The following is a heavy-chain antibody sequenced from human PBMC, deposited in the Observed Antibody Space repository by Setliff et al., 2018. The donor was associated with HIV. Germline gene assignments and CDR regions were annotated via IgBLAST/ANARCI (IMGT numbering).Heavy chain of an antibody. CDR2: FYTSGST. V-gene: IGHV4-4*09. Sequence: PSETLSLTCAVYGGSFSDYNWSWLRQPPGKELEWIGYFYTSGSTNYNPSLKSRVTISIDTSKNQFSLKLNAVTAADTAVYYCARRPPLATGREYYFDFWGQGTLVTVSS. J-gene: IGHJ4*02. D-gene: IGHD1-1*01. CDR3: ARRPPLATGREYYFDF. CDR1: GGSFSDYN.